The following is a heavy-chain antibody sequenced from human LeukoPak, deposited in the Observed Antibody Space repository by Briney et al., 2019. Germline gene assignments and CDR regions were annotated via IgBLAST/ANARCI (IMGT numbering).Heavy chain of an antibody. D-gene: IGHD5-18*01. CDR1: GFTFSSYW. J-gene: IGHJ4*02. Sequence: HPGGSLRLSCAASGFTFSSYWMYWVRQVPGKGLEWVAVISYDGGNKYYADSVKGRFTISRDNSKNTLYLQMNSLRAEDTAVYYCARGVIGGYSYGPGNWWGQGTLVTVSS. CDR3: ARGVIGGYSYGPGNW. V-gene: IGHV3-30-3*01. CDR2: ISYDGGNK.